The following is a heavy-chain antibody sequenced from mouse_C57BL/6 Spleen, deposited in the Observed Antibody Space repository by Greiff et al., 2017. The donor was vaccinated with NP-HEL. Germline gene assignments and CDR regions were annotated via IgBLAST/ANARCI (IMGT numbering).Heavy chain of an antibody. CDR2: IYPGDGDT. CDR3: AREAMDY. Sequence: QVQLQHSGPELVKPGASVKISCKASGYAFSSSWMNWVKQRPGKGLEWIGRIYPGDGDTNYNGKFKGKATLTADKSSSTAYMQLSSLTSEDSAVYFCAREAMDYWGQGTSVTVSS. CDR1: GYAFSSSW. V-gene: IGHV1-82*01. J-gene: IGHJ4*01.